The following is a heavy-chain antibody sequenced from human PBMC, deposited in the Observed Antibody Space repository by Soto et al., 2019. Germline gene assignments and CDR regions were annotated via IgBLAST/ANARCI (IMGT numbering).Heavy chain of an antibody. CDR1: GGSISSYY. Sequence: XXTLSLPCTVSGGSISSYYWRWILQPPGKGLEWIGYIYYGGSTNYNPSLKSRVTISVDTSKNQFSLKLSSVTAADTAVYYCARHDYGDYVSGYWGQGTLVTVSS. CDR2: IYYGGST. J-gene: IGHJ4*02. V-gene: IGHV4-59*08. D-gene: IGHD4-17*01. CDR3: ARHDYGDYVSGY.